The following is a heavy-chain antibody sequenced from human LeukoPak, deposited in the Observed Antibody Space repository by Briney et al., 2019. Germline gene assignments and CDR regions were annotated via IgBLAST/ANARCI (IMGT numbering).Heavy chain of an antibody. Sequence: QPGGSLSLSCAASGFTFSSYWMSWVRRAPGRGLEWVANIKQDGSMKQYVDSVRGRFTISRDNAKSSLYLQMSSLKAEDSAVYYCARDEKSGYYVYWGQGTLVTVSS. CDR3: ARDEKSGYYVY. V-gene: IGHV3-7*01. D-gene: IGHD2/OR15-2a*01. J-gene: IGHJ4*02. CDR2: IKQDGSMK. CDR1: GFTFSSYW.